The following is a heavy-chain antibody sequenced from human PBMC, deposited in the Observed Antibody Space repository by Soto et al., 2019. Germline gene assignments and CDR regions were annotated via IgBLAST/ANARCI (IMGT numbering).Heavy chain of an antibody. J-gene: IGHJ6*04. V-gene: IGHV1-2*02. D-gene: IGHD6-6*01. Sequence: GASVKVSCKASGYTFTGYYMHWVRQAPGQGLEWMGWINPNSGGTNYAQKFQGRVTMTRDTSISTAYMELSRLRSDDTAVYYCARGLSSSSVWYYYYYGMEVWGEGTKVTVSS. CDR1: GYTFTGYY. CDR3: ARGLSSSSVWYYYYYGMEV. CDR2: INPNSGGT.